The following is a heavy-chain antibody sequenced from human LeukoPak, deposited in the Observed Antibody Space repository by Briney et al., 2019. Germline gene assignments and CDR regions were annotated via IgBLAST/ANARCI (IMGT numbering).Heavy chain of an antibody. CDR3: ARDRYYYDSSGYYNWFDP. J-gene: IGHJ5*02. CDR1: VGSISSYY. Sequence: SETLSLTCTVSVGSISSYYGSWIRQPAGNGRGGSGRMYTSGSTNYNPSLKSRVTMSVDTSKNQFPLKLSSVTAADTAVYYCARDRYYYDSSGYYNWFDPWGQGTLVTVSS. CDR2: MYTSGST. D-gene: IGHD3-22*01. V-gene: IGHV4-4*07.